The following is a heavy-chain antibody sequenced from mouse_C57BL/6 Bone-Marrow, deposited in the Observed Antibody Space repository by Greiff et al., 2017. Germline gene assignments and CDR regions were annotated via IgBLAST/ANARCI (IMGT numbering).Heavy chain of an antibody. CDR3: TTVNCDY. CDR2: IDPENGDT. J-gene: IGHJ2*01. Sequence: VQLKESGAELVRPGASVKLSCTASGFNIKDDYMHWVKQRPEQGLEWIGWIDPENGDTEYASKFQGKATITADTSSNTAYLQLSSLTSEDTAVYYCTTVNCDYWGQGTTLTVSS. CDR1: GFNIKDDY. V-gene: IGHV14-4*01.